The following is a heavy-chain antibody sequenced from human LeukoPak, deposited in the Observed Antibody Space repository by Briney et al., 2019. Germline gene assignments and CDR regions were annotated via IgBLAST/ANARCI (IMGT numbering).Heavy chain of an antibody. J-gene: IGHJ5*02. CDR1: GYTFTSYG. D-gene: IGHD5-12*01. V-gene: IGHV1-18*01. CDR3: ARSIVATTYNWFDP. CDR2: ISAYNGNT. Sequence: ASVTVSFMASGYTFTSYGISWVRQAPGQGLEWMGWISAYNGNTNYAQKLQGRVTMTTDTSTSTAYMELRSLRSDDTAVYYCARSIVATTYNWFDPWGQGTLVTVSS.